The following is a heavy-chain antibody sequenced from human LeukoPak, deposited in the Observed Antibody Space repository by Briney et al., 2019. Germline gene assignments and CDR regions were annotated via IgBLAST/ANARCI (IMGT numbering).Heavy chain of an antibody. Sequence: PSETLSLTCTVSGGSISSYYWSWIRQPPGKGLEWIGYIYYSGSTNYNPSLKSRVTISVDTSKNQFSLKLSSVTAADTAVYYCARVWFRELSSNWFDPWGQGTLVTVSS. CDR3: ARVWFRELSSNWFDP. CDR2: IYYSGST. CDR1: GGSISSYY. V-gene: IGHV4-59*08. D-gene: IGHD3-10*01. J-gene: IGHJ5*02.